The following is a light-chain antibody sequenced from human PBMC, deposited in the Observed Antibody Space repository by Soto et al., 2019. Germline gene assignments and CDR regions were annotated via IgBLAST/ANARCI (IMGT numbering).Light chain of an antibody. V-gene: IGKV3-15*01. CDR2: GAS. Sequence: EIVMTQSPATLSVSPGERATLSCRASQSVSSNLAWYQQKPGQAPRLLIYGASTRATGFPARFSGSGPGTEFTLTISSLQSEDFAVYYCQQFSNWPYTFGQGTKLEIK. CDR1: QSVSSN. J-gene: IGKJ2*01. CDR3: QQFSNWPYT.